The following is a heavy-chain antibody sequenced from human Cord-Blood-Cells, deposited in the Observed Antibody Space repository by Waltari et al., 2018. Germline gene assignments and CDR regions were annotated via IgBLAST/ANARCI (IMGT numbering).Heavy chain of an antibody. CDR2: INHSGST. CDR3: ARGWGIGSSWYWGAEYFQH. J-gene: IGHJ1*01. D-gene: IGHD6-13*01. Sequence: QVQLQQWGAGLLKPSETLSLTCAVYGGSFSGYYWSWIRQPPRKGLEWIGEINHSGSTNYNPSLKSRVTISVDTSKNQFSLKLSSVTAADTAVYYCARGWGIGSSWYWGAEYFQHWGQGTLVTVSS. CDR1: GGSFSGYY. V-gene: IGHV4-34*01.